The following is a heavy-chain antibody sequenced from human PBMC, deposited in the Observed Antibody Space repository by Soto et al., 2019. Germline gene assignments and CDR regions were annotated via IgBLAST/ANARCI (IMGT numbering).Heavy chain of an antibody. CDR1: GFSLSTSGVG. CDR2: IYSNDDK. CDR3: AHSGSRYCSGGSCYFEYFQH. Sequence: KESVPTLVKPTQTLTLTCTFSGFSLSTSGVGVGWIRQPPGKALEWLALIYSNDDKRYSPSLKSRLTITKDTSKNQVVLTMTNMDPVDTATYYCAHSGSRYCSGGSCYFEYFQHWGQGTLVTVSS. D-gene: IGHD2-15*01. V-gene: IGHV2-5*01. J-gene: IGHJ1*01.